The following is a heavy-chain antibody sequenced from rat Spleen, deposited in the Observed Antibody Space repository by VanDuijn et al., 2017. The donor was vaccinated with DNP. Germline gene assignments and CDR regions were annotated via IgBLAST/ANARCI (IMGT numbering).Heavy chain of an antibody. V-gene: IGHV5S13*01. CDR3: ARDRTGTWFAY. CDR2: ISYDGVHA. CDR1: GFTFNNYW. D-gene: IGHD5-1*01. Sequence: EVQLVESGGDLVQPGRSLKLSCVASGFTFNNYWMTWVRQAPTKGLEWVASISYDGVHAYYRGSVKGRFTISRDNAKNTLYLQMNSLISEDTATYYCARDRTGTWFAYWGQGTLVTVSS. J-gene: IGHJ3*01.